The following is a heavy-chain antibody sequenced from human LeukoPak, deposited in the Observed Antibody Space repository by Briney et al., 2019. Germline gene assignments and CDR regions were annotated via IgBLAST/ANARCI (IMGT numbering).Heavy chain of an antibody. Sequence: SGTLSLTCAVSGDSITSTNWWTWVRQPPGKGLEWIGEIYHSGSTNYNPSLKSRVTISLDRSRNQFSLRLNSVTAADTAVYYCARGGNSACYFDYWGQGTLVTVSS. CDR1: GDSITSTNW. CDR2: IYHSGST. D-gene: IGHD6-19*01. CDR3: ARGGNSACYFDY. J-gene: IGHJ4*02. V-gene: IGHV4-4*02.